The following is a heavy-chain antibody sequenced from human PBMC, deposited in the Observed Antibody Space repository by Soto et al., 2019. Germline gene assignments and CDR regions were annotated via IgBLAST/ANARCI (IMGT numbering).Heavy chain of an antibody. CDR1: GFTFSDHY. J-gene: IGHJ6*02. CDR2: ISHSGDII. CDR3: ARDRSSSWYGRGSHYYGMDV. D-gene: IGHD6-13*01. Sequence: QVRLVESGGGLVKPGGSLRVSCTASGFTFSDHYMSWIRQAPGKGLEWVSYISHSGDIIYYANSVEGRLTISSDNVKNSLYLPMNSLRAEDTAVYYCARDRSSSWYGRGSHYYGMDVWGQGATVTVSS. V-gene: IGHV3-11*01.